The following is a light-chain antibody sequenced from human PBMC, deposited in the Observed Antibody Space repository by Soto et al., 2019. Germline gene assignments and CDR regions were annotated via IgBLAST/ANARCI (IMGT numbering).Light chain of an antibody. V-gene: IGKV3-15*01. CDR2: DTS. J-gene: IGKJ5*01. CDR3: QHYNNWPPIT. CDR1: QSVSND. Sequence: EIVMRQSPATLSVSPGERVTLSCRASQSVSNDLSWYQHRPVQAPRLLIYDTSSRATGIPARFSGSGSGTEFTLTISSLQSEDFAVYYCQHYNNWPPITFGQGTLLEIK.